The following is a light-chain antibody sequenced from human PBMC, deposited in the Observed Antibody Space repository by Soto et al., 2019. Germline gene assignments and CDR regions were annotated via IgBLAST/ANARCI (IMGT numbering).Light chain of an antibody. J-gene: IGLJ2*01. CDR1: ITNIGAGYD. Sequence: QLVLTQPPSLSGAPGQRVTISCSGSITNIGAGYDVDWYQQLPGTAPKLLVYGNNNRASGVPDRFSGSKSGTSASLAITGLQAEDEADYHCQSYDSALCGSIFGGGTKVTVL. V-gene: IGLV1-40*01. CDR2: GNN. CDR3: QSYDSALCGSI.